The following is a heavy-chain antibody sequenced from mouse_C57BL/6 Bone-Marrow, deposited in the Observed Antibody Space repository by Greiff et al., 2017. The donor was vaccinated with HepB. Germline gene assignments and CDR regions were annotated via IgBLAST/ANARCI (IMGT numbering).Heavy chain of an antibody. CDR3: ARKGDYYGSSYWYFDV. CDR1: GFTFSDYG. V-gene: IGHV5-15*04. CDR2: ISNLAYSI. D-gene: IGHD1-1*01. J-gene: IGHJ1*03. Sequence: EVMLVESGGGLVQPGGSLKLSCAASGFTFSDYGMAWVRQAPRKGPEWVAFISNLAYSIYYADAVTGRFTISRENAKNTLYLEMSSLRSEDTARYYCARKGDYYGSSYWYFDVWGTGTTVTVSS.